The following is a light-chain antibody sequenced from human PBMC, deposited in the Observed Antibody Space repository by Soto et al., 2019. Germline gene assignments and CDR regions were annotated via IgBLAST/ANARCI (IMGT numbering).Light chain of an antibody. J-gene: IGLJ1*01. CDR3: ASYAGGNQV. CDR2: EVT. CDR1: SSDVGAYNY. Sequence: QSVLTQPPSASGSPGQSVTISCTGTSSDVGAYNYVSWYQQHPGKAPKLMIYEVTKRPSGVPDRFSGSKSGNTASLTVSGLLPEDEADYYCASYAGGNQVFGTGTRSPS. V-gene: IGLV2-8*01.